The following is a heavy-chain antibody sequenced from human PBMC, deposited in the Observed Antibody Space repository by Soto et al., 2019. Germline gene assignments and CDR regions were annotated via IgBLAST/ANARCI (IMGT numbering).Heavy chain of an antibody. V-gene: IGHV1-69*01. Sequence: QVQLVQSGAEVRKPGSSVKVSCKISGGTFTNYVISWLRQAPGQGLEWMGGLIPIFGAANLAQKFQGRVTITADESTTTVDIELFSRPTADTAVYYCARGRSSPNFDPWGQGTLVTVSS. CDR3: ARGRSSPNFDP. CDR1: GGTFTNYV. J-gene: IGHJ5*02. CDR2: LIPIFGAA. D-gene: IGHD6-6*01.